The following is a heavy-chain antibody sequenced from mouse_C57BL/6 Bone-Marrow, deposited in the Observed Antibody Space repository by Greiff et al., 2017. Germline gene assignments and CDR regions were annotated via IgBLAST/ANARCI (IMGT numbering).Heavy chain of an antibody. CDR2: IDPENGDT. CDR1: GFNIKDDY. J-gene: IGHJ3*01. V-gene: IGHV14-4*01. Sequence: VQLQQSGAELVRPGASVKLSCTASGFNIKDDYMHWVKQRPEQGLEWIGWIDPENGDTESASKFQGKATITADTSSNPAYLQLSSLTSEDTAVYYCTTGGLRPCAYWRQGALVTVSA. CDR3: TTGGLRPCAY. D-gene: IGHD2-4*01.